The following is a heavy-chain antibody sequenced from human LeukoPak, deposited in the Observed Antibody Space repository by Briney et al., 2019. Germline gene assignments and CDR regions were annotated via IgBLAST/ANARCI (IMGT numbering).Heavy chain of an antibody. CDR2: IIPIFGTA. CDR1: GGTFSSYA. D-gene: IGHD4-17*01. V-gene: IGHV1-69*05. J-gene: IGHJ4*02. Sequence: SVKVSCKASGGTFSSYAISWVRQAPGQGLEWMGRIIPIFGTANYAQKFQGRVTITTDESTSTAYMELSSLRSEDTAVYYCARDIFYGDYYFDYWGQGTLVTVSS. CDR3: ARDIFYGDYYFDY.